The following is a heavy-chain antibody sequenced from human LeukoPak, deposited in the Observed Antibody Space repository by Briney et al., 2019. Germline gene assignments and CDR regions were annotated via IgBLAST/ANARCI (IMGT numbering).Heavy chain of an antibody. CDR1: GFTFSTYR. CDR2: ITSSSSYI. CDR3: ARASAGTLDLLDY. J-gene: IGHJ4*02. V-gene: IGHV3-21*01. Sequence: GGSLRLSCAASGFTFSTYRMSWVRQAPGKGLEWVSSITSSSSYIYYADSLKGRFIIFRDNAKNSLYLQMNSLRVEDTAVYYCARASAGTLDLLDYWGQGTLVTVSS. D-gene: IGHD6-13*01.